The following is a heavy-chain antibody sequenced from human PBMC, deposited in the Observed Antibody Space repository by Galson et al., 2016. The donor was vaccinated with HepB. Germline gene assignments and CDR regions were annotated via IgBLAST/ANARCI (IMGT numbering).Heavy chain of an antibody. CDR2: IKVMGST. V-gene: IGHV4-34*01. D-gene: IGHD6-19*01. CDR1: GGSISGYY. J-gene: IGHJ4*02. CDR3: ARSFSGRVFEY. Sequence: ETLSLPCAVFGGSISGYYWSWIRQPPGKGLEWIGEIKVMGSTNYNPSLKSRVTISVNTSKNQFSLKLSSVTAADTAVYYCARSFSGRVFEYWGQGSLVSVSS.